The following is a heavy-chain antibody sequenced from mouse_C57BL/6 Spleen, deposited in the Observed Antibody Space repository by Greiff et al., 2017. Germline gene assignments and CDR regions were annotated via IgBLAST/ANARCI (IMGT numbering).Heavy chain of an antibody. J-gene: IGHJ2*01. Sequence: VQLQQPGAELVKPGASVKMSCKASGYTFTIYWITWVKQRPGQGLEWIGDIYPGSGSTNYNENFKSKATLTVDTSSSTAYMQLSSLTSEDSAVYYCARDYYGSSLDYWGQGTTLTVSS. D-gene: IGHD1-1*01. CDR2: IYPGSGST. CDR3: ARDYYGSSLDY. V-gene: IGHV1-55*01. CDR1: GYTFTIYW.